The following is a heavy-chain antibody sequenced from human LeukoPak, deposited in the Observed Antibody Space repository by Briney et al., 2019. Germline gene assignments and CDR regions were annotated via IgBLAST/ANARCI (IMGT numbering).Heavy chain of an antibody. V-gene: IGHV3-30*18. Sequence: GGSLRLSCAASGFTFSSYGMHWVRQAPGKGLEWVAVISYDGSNKYYAASVKGRSTISRDNSKNTLYLQMNSLRAEDTAVYYCAKATVRTRYGMDVWGQGTTVTVSS. CDR2: ISYDGSNK. CDR1: GFTFSSYG. D-gene: IGHD4-17*01. CDR3: AKATVRTRYGMDV. J-gene: IGHJ6*02.